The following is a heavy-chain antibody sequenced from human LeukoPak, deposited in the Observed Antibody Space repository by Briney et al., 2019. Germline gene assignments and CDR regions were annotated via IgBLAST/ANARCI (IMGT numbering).Heavy chain of an antibody. CDR3: ARDPSYCGGDCYAFDI. CDR2: INPSSDGT. V-gene: IGHV1-46*01. J-gene: IGHJ3*02. CDR1: GYTFINYY. D-gene: IGHD2-21*02. Sequence: ASVKVSCKASGYTFINYYLHWVRQAPGQGLEWMGIINPSSDGTSYAQKFQGRVTMTRATSTSTVYMELSSLRPEDTAVYYCARDPSYCGGDCYAFDIWGQGTMVTVSS.